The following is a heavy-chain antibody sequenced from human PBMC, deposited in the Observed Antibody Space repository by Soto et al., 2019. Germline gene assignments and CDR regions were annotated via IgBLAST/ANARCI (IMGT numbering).Heavy chain of an antibody. CDR2: IYYSGST. CDR1: GGSISSSSYY. CDR3: ARLYDFWSGYYKGGYYFDY. J-gene: IGHJ4*02. D-gene: IGHD3-3*01. V-gene: IGHV4-39*01. Sequence: QLQLQESGPGLVKPSETLSLTCTVSGGSISSSSYYWGWIRQPPGKVLEWIGSIYYSGSTYYNPSLKSRVTISVDTSKNQFALKLSSVTAADTAVYYCARLYDFWSGYYKGGYYFDYWGQGTLVTVSS.